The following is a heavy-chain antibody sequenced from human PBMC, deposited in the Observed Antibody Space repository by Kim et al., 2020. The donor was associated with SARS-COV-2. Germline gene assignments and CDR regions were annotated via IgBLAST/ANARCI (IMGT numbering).Heavy chain of an antibody. CDR3: AKVSSMVRGVMRYRHDY. V-gene: IGHV3-30*18. CDR2: ISYDGSNK. Sequence: GGSLRLSCAASGFTFSSYGMHWVRQAPGKGLEWVAVISYDGSNKYYADSVKGRFTISRDNSKNTLYLQMNSLRAEDTAVYYCAKVSSMVRGVMRYRHDYWGQRALVTVSS. D-gene: IGHD3-10*01. CDR1: GFTFSSYG. J-gene: IGHJ4*02.